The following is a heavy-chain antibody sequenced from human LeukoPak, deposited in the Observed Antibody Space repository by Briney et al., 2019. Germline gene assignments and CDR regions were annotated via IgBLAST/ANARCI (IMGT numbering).Heavy chain of an antibody. CDR1: GGSISSYY. Sequence: PSETLSLTCTVSGGSISSYYWSWIRQPPGKGLEWIGYIYYSGSTNYNPSLKSRVTISVDTSKNQFSLKLSSVTAADTAVYYCARESRGYYYYGMDVWGQGTTVTVSS. J-gene: IGHJ6*02. CDR2: IYYSGST. CDR3: ARESRGYYYYGMDV. V-gene: IGHV4-59*01. D-gene: IGHD2-2*01.